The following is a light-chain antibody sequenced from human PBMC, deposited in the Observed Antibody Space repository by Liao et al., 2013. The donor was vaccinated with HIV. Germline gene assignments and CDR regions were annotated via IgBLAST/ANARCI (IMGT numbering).Light chain of an antibody. Sequence: SYELTQPPSVSVSPGQTASITCSGDKLGDKYACWYQQKPGQSPVLVIYQDTKRPSGIPERFSGSNSGNTATLTIGRVEAGDEADYYCQVWDSSSDHWVFGGGTKLTVL. J-gene: IGLJ3*02. V-gene: IGLV3-1*01. CDR1: KLGDKY. CDR2: QDT. CDR3: QVWDSSSDHWV.